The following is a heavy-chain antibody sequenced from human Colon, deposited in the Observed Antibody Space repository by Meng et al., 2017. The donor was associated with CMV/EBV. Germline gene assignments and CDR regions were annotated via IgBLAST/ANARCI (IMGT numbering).Heavy chain of an antibody. D-gene: IGHD6-19*01. CDR2: ISGGGTST. CDR3: ARGVIAVGQRHYFDH. J-gene: IGHJ4*02. V-gene: IGHV3-23*01. CDR1: GFNFRSSA. Sequence: SCVVSGFNFRSSAMSWVRQAPGKGLEWVSGISGGGTSTYYADSVKGRFTISRDTPKNTLFLQLNSLRAEDTAVYYCARGVIAVGQRHYFDHWGQGTLVTVSS.